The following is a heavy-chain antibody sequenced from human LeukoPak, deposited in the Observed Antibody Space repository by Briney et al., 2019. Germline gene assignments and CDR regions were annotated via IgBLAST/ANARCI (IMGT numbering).Heavy chain of an antibody. V-gene: IGHV4-4*07. CDR1: GGSISGYD. D-gene: IGHD3-3*02. CDR3: ARAPFLDDAFDI. Sequence: SETLSLTCTVSGGSISGYDWSWIRQPPGKGLEWIGRIYSSGSTNYNPSLRSRVTMSADTSKNQFSLKLSSVTAADTALYYCARAPFLDDAFDIWGQGTMVTVSS. J-gene: IGHJ3*02. CDR2: IYSSGST.